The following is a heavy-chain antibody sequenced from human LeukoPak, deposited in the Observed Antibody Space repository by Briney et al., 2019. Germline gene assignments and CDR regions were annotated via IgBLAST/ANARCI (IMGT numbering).Heavy chain of an antibody. V-gene: IGHV3-64*01. CDR1: GFTLRTYA. CDR3: GRYSESYSGDYYHGMDV. Sequence: GGSLRLSCAASGFTLRTYAMHWVRQAPGKGLEYVSAIDNKGDSTDYAKSVKGRFTISRDNSKNTLYLQMGSLRPEDMAVYYCGRYSESYSGDYYHGMDVWGQGTTVTVSS. CDR2: IDNKGDST. D-gene: IGHD1-26*01. J-gene: IGHJ6*02.